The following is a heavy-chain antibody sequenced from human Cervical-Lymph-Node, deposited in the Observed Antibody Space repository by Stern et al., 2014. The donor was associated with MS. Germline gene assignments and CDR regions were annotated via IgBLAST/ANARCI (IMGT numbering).Heavy chain of an antibody. D-gene: IGHD2/OR15-2a*01. Sequence: EVQLVESGGGLVKPGGSLKLSCAVSGFTFSSYSMNWVRQAPGKGLEWVSSISSSSSDIYYADSVQGRFTISSDNAKNSLSLQMNSLRAEDTAVYYCARDYDGNYLTYFEYWGQGTLVTVSS. J-gene: IGHJ4*02. CDR2: ISSSSSDI. CDR3: ARDYDGNYLTYFEY. CDR1: GFTFSSYS. V-gene: IGHV3-21*01.